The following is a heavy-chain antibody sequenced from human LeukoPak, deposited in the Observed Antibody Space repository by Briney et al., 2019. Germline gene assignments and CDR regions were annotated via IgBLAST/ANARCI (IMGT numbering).Heavy chain of an antibody. D-gene: IGHD3-3*01. CDR3: ARYVNYDFWSGYPNYYYYYMDV. V-gene: IGHV4-59*01. Sequence: PSETLSLTCTVSGGSISSYYWSWIRQPPGKGLEWIGYIYYSGSTNYNPSLKSRVTISVDTSKNQFSLKLSSVTAADTAVYHCARYVNYDFWSGYPNYYYYYMDVWGKGTTVTVSS. J-gene: IGHJ6*03. CDR1: GGSISSYY. CDR2: IYYSGST.